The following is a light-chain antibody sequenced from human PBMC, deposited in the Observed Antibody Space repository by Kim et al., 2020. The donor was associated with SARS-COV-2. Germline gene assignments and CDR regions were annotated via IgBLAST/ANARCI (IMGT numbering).Light chain of an antibody. V-gene: IGLV3-19*01. J-gene: IGLJ2*01. CDR1: SLRSYY. Sequence: SSELTPDPALSVALGQTVRITCQGDSLRSYYATWYQQKPGQAPILVIYGKNNRPSGIPDRFSGSSSGNTASLTITGTQAGDEADYYCNSRDSNDNVVFGGGTKLTVL. CDR2: GKN. CDR3: NSRDSNDNVV.